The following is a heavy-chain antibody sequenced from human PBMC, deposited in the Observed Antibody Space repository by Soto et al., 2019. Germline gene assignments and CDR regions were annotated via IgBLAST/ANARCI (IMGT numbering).Heavy chain of an antibody. V-gene: IGHV3-74*01. CDR3: ARGAWVGRWWYFDY. CDR2: INSDGSST. Sequence: EVQLVESGGGLVQPGGSLRLSCAASGFTFSSYWMHWVRQAPGKGLVWVSRINSDGSSTSYAASVKGRFTISRDNAKITMYLPMNSLRAEDTAVYYCARGAWVGRWWYFDYWGQGTLVTVSS. CDR1: GFTFSSYW. J-gene: IGHJ4*02. D-gene: IGHD2-15*01.